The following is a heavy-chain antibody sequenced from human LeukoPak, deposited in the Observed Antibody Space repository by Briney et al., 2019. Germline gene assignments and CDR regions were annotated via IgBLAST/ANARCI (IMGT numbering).Heavy chain of an antibody. J-gene: IGHJ4*02. CDR2: IGSSGSYI. Sequence: GGSLRLSCEVSGFTFSSYHMNWVRQAPGEGLEWVSSIGSSGSYIYYADSLTGRFTISRDNAKNSLYLQMNSLRAEDTAMYYCARRATTERGHSYGLDFWGQGTLVTVSS. D-gene: IGHD5-18*01. V-gene: IGHV3-21*01. CDR1: GFTFSSYH. CDR3: ARRATTERGHSYGLDF.